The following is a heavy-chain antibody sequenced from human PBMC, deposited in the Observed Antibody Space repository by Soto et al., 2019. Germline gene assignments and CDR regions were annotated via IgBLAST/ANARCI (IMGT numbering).Heavy chain of an antibody. CDR2: IYPGDSDT. D-gene: IGHD3-10*01. J-gene: IGHJ4*02. Sequence: GESLKISCKGSGYSFTSYWIGWVRQMPGKGLEWMGIIYPGDSDTRYSPSFQGQVTISADKSISTAYLQWSSLKASDTAMYYCARPITMPRSGTGKTWGAFDYWGQGTLVTVSS. CDR3: ARPITMPRSGTGKTWGAFDY. CDR1: GYSFTSYW. V-gene: IGHV5-51*01.